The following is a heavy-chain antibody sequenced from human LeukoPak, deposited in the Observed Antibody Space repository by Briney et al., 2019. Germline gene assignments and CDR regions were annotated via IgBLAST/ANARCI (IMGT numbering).Heavy chain of an antibody. V-gene: IGHV4-39*02. Sequence: SETLSLTCTVSGGSISSSSYYWGWIRQPPGKGLEWIGSIYYSGSTYYNPSLKSRVTISVDTSKNQFSLKLSSVTAADTAVYYCARDEGISLYDILTGYRNGGFYYYGMDVWGQGTTVTVSS. CDR2: IYYSGST. CDR1: GGSISSSSYY. CDR3: ARDEGISLYDILTGYRNGGFYYYGMDV. J-gene: IGHJ6*02. D-gene: IGHD3-9*01.